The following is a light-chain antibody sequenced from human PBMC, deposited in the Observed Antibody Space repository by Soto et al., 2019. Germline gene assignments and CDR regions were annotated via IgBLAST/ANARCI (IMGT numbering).Light chain of an antibody. V-gene: IGKV3-20*01. J-gene: IGKJ2*01. CDR3: QQYHDSPRNT. Sequence: EFVLPKSPDTLSLSPGDRATLSCRASQSVRSTFLAWYQQKPGQAPRLLIYGASNRAAGIPERFSGSASWTDLTLTISRLEPDDAAVYYCQQYHDSPRNTVGQGTKQQIK. CDR1: QSVRSTF. CDR2: GAS.